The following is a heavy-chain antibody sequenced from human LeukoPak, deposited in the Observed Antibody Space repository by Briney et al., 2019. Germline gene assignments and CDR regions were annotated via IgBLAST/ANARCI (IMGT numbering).Heavy chain of an antibody. Sequence: GESLRLSCAASGFTFSSYSMNWVRQAPGKGLEWVSSISSSSSYIYYADSVKGRFTISRDNAKNSLYLQMNSLRAEDTAVYYCAREDYGDYGGCFDYWGQGTLVTVSS. CDR2: ISSSSSYI. J-gene: IGHJ4*02. CDR1: GFTFSSYS. CDR3: AREDYGDYGGCFDY. V-gene: IGHV3-21*03. D-gene: IGHD4-17*01.